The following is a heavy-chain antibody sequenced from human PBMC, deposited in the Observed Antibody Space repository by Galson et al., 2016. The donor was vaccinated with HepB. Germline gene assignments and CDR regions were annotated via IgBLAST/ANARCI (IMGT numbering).Heavy chain of an antibody. Sequence: SLRLSCAASGFTFNTYAMSWVRQAPGKGLEWVSTISHTGGSTYYADSVKGRFTISRDNSKNTLYLQMNSLRAEDTAVYYCAKIAVTGTWYFDLWGRGALVSVSS. J-gene: IGHJ2*01. CDR2: ISHTGGST. D-gene: IGHD6-19*01. CDR1: GFTFNTYA. CDR3: AKIAVTGTWYFDL. V-gene: IGHV3-23*01.